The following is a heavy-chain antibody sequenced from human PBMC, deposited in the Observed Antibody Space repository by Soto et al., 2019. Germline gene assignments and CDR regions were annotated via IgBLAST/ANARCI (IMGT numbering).Heavy chain of an antibody. Sequence: LRLSCAASGFTFSSYEMNWVRQAPGKGLEWVSYISSSGSTIYYADSVKGRFTISRDNAKNSLYLQMNSLRAEDTAVYYCARDTYSNYGVYYYGMDVWGQGTTVTVSS. CDR1: GFTFSSYE. CDR3: ARDTYSNYGVYYYGMDV. D-gene: IGHD4-4*01. CDR2: ISSSGSTI. J-gene: IGHJ6*02. V-gene: IGHV3-48*03.